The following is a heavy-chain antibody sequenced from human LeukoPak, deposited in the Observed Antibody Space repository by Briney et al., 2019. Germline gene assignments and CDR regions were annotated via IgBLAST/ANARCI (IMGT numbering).Heavy chain of an antibody. Sequence: GGSLRLSCAASGSTFSSYWMSWVRQAPGKGLEWVANIKQDGSEKYYVDSVKGRFTISRDNAKNSLYLQMNSLRAEDTAVYYCARLGSGWADAFDIWGQGTMVTVSS. D-gene: IGHD6-19*01. V-gene: IGHV3-7*01. J-gene: IGHJ3*02. CDR1: GSTFSSYW. CDR3: ARLGSGWADAFDI. CDR2: IKQDGSEK.